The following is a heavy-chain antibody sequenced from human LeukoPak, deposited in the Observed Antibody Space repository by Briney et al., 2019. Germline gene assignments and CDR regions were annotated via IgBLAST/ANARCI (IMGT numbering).Heavy chain of an antibody. J-gene: IGHJ5*02. CDR3: ARAQGYCSSTSCYTSWFDP. V-gene: IGHV4-34*01. CDR2: INHSGST. Sequence: SETLSLTCAVYGGSFSGYYWSWIRQPPGKGLEWIGEINHSGSTNYNPSLKSRVTISVDTSKNQFSLKPSSVTAADTAVYYCARAQGYCSSTSCYTSWFDPWGQGTLVTVSS. D-gene: IGHD2-2*02. CDR1: GGSFSGYY.